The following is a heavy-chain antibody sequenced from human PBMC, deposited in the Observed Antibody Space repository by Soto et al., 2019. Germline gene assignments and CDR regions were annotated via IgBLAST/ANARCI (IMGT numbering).Heavy chain of an antibody. CDR2: IKQDGSEK. Sequence: GGSLRLSCAASGFTFSSYWMSWVRQAPGKGLEWVANIKQDGSEKYYVDPVKGRFTISRDNAKNSLYLQMNSLRAEDTAVYYCARDRQLERRNYYYYGMDVWGQGTTVTVSS. J-gene: IGHJ6*02. V-gene: IGHV3-7*01. CDR1: GFTFSSYW. CDR3: ARDRQLERRNYYYYGMDV. D-gene: IGHD1-1*01.